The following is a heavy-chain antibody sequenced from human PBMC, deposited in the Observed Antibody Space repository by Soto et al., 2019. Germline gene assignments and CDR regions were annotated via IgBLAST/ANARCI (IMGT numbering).Heavy chain of an antibody. Sequence: EVQLAESGGVLVQPGGSLRLSCVASGFTFSDHWMHWVRQAPGKGLVWVSRINSGGSRTNYEDSVKGRFTISRDNAKNTLYLEMNSLSLEDTAVYYCARGNCSGDTCFFGGTHWGRGTLVTVSS. CDR2: INSGGSRT. D-gene: IGHD2-21*02. V-gene: IGHV3-74*01. J-gene: IGHJ4*02. CDR1: GFTFSDHW. CDR3: ARGNCSGDTCFFGGTH.